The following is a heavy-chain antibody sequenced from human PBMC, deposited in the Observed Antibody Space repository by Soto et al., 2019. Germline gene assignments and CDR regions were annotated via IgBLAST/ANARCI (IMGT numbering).Heavy chain of an antibody. CDR1: RFTFSAYW. CDR2: ISDDGSTA. CDR3: ARGPRVSSTGTGAH. V-gene: IGHV3-74*01. J-gene: IGHJ4*02. D-gene: IGHD1-1*01. Sequence: PGGSLSLSSSVSRFTFSAYWMHWVRQVAGKGLTWVSRISDDGSTATYADSVKGRFVISRDNAKNSLYLEMNTLRADDSGLYYCARGPRVSSTGTGAHWGRGTLVTVSS.